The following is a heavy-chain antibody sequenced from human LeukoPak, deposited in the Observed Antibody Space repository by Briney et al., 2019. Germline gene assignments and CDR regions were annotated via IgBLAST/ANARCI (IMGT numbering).Heavy chain of an antibody. CDR3: AKGQQWLVLGYY. CDR1: GFTFSSYA. Sequence: PGGSLRLFCAASGFTFSSYAMSWVRQAPGKGLEWVSAISGSGGSTYYADSVKGRFTISRDNSKNTLYLQLNSLRAEDTAVYYCAKGQQWLVLGYYWGQGTLVTVSS. D-gene: IGHD6-19*01. V-gene: IGHV3-23*01. J-gene: IGHJ4*02. CDR2: ISGSGGST.